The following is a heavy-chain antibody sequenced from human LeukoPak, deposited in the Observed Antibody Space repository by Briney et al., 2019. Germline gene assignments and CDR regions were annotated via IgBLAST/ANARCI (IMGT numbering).Heavy chain of an antibody. J-gene: IGHJ4*02. V-gene: IGHV3-7*01. Sequence: QTGGSLRLSCAASGFTFSSHWMTWVRQPPGKGLEWVANIDQDAIEKHYVDSVEGRFTISRDNSKNTLNLHMNSLRAEDTAVYYCAKDPTHYRVWDYYETIGLSYWGQGTLVTVSS. CDR1: GFTFSSHW. CDR3: AKDPTHYRVWDYYETIGLSY. CDR2: IDQDAIEK. D-gene: IGHD3-22*01.